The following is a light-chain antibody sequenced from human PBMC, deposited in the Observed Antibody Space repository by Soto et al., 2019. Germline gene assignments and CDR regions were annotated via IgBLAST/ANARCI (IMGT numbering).Light chain of an antibody. J-gene: IGKJ1*01. Sequence: QMTHSPFTLSSPDGDRVAITCRASDNIDTWVAWYQQKPGEAPKLLIYKASKLENGDPPRFSGSGSGTDFTLTISSLESDDFAIYYCQQRYSWLRACGPGTKVDI. CDR1: DNIDTW. CDR3: QQRYSWLRA. V-gene: IGKV1-5*03. CDR2: KAS.